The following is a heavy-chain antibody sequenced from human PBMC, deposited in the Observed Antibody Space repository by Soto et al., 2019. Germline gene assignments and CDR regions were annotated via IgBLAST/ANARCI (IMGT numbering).Heavy chain of an antibody. CDR3: AREGKHYESTGYYQTLDY. D-gene: IGHD3-22*01. Sequence: SETLSLTCAVYGGSFSGYSWSWIRQPPGKGLEWIGEINHSGSTNYNPSLQSRVTISVDTSKNQFSLKLTSVTAADTAVYYCAREGKHYESTGYYQTLDYWGQGTLVTVSS. V-gene: IGHV4-34*01. CDR2: INHSGST. CDR1: GGSFSGYS. J-gene: IGHJ4*02.